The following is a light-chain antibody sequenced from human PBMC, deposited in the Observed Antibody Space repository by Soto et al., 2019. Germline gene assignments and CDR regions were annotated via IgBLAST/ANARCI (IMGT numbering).Light chain of an antibody. J-gene: IGLJ1*01. CDR3: SSYTSSDTYV. V-gene: IGLV2-18*02. CDR2: EVT. Sequence: QSVLTQPPSVSGSPGQSVTISCTGTSSDVGSYNRVSWYQQPPGTAPKLMIYEVTNRPSGVPDRFSGSKSGNTASLTISGLQAEDEADYYRSSYTSSDTYVFGTGTKVTVL. CDR1: SSDVGSYNR.